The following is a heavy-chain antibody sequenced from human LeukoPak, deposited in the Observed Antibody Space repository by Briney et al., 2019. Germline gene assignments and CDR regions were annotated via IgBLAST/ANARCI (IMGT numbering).Heavy chain of an antibody. V-gene: IGHV4-34*01. J-gene: IGHJ4*02. CDR1: GGSFSGYY. CDR3: ARHGEPYYYDSSGYYFDY. Sequence: SETLSLTCAVYGGSFSGYYWSWIRQPPGKGLEWIGEINHSGSTNYNPSLKSRVTMSVDTSKNQFSLKLSSVTAADTAVYYCARHGEPYYYDSSGYYFDYWGQGTLVTVSS. D-gene: IGHD3-22*01. CDR2: INHSGST.